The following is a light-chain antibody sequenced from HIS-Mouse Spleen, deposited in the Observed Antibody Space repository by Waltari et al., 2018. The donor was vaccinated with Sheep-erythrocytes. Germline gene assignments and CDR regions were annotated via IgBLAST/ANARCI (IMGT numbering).Light chain of an antibody. CDR3: CSYAGSYNHV. CDR2: DVS. J-gene: IGLJ1*01. V-gene: IGLV2-11*01. CDR1: SSDVGGYNY. Sequence: QSALTQPASVSGSPGQSVTISCTGTSSDVGGYNYVSWYQQHPGKAPKLMVYDVSKRPSGVPDRFSVSKSGNTASLTISGLQAEDEADYYCCSYAGSYNHVFATGTKVTVL.